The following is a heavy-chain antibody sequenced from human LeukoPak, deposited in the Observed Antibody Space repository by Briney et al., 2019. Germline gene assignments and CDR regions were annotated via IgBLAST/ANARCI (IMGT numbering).Heavy chain of an antibody. Sequence: ASVKVSCKASGYTFTGYYIHWVRQAPGQGLEWMGVINPSGDSTTYAQNFQGRVTMTRDTSTSTVYMELRSLRSEDTAIYYCAKLAKSDTGETYWGQGTLVTVSS. J-gene: IGHJ4*02. CDR2: INPSGDST. CDR1: GYTFTGYY. D-gene: IGHD3-16*01. V-gene: IGHV1-46*01. CDR3: AKLAKSDTGETY.